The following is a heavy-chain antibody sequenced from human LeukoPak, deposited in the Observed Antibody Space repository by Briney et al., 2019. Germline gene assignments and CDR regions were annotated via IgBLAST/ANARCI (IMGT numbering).Heavy chain of an antibody. CDR3: ATSRWSSGSYFADDY. J-gene: IGHJ4*02. CDR2: ISGSGGST. V-gene: IGHV3-23*01. Sequence: GGSLRSSCAASGFTFSSYAMSWVRQAPGKGLEWGSAISGSGGSTYYADSVKGRFTISRDNSKNTLYLQMSSLRAEDTAVYYCATSRWSSGSYFADDYWGQGTLVTVSS. D-gene: IGHD1-26*01. CDR1: GFTFSSYA.